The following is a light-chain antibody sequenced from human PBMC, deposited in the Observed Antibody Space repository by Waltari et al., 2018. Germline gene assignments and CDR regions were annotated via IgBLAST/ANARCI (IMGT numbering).Light chain of an antibody. J-gene: IGLJ1*01. V-gene: IGLV2-23*01. CDR3: CSYAGLGTYV. Sequence: QSGLTQPASVSGSPGQSITISCPGTSSDVGNYNLVSWYQHYPGKAPKLWIYETTKRTSGVSDRFSGSKSGNTASLTISGLQAEDEADYYCCSYAGLGTYVFGTGTKVTVL. CDR2: ETT. CDR1: SSDVGNYNL.